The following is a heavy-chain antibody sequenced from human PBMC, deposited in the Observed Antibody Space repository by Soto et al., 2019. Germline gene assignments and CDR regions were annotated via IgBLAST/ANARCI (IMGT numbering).Heavy chain of an antibody. CDR1: GFTFSSYS. V-gene: IGHV3-48*01. Sequence: EVQLVESGGGLVQPGGSLRLSCAASGFTFSSYSMNWVRQAPGKGLEWVSYISSSSSTIYYADSVKGRFTISRDNAKNSLYLQINSLRAEDTAVYYCARDGLELPPWVDYWGQGTLVTVSS. D-gene: IGHD1-7*01. CDR2: ISSSSSTI. CDR3: ARDGLELPPWVDY. J-gene: IGHJ4*02.